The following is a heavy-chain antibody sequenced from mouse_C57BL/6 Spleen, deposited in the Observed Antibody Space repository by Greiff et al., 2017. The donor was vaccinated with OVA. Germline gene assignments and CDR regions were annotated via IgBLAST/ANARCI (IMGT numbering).Heavy chain of an antibody. CDR1: GFTFSDYG. D-gene: IGHD2-4*01. Sequence: EVQLVESGGGLVKPGGSLKLSCAASGFTFSDYGMHWVRQAPEKGLEWVAYISSGSSTIYYADTVKGRFTISRDNATNTLFLQMTSLRSEDTAMYYCATHYDYGGGFAYWGQGTLVTVSA. V-gene: IGHV5-17*01. CDR2: ISSGSSTI. CDR3: ATHYDYGGGFAY. J-gene: IGHJ3*01.